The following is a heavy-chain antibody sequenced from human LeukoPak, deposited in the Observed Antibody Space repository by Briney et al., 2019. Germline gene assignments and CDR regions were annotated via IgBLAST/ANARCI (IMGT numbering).Heavy chain of an antibody. J-gene: IGHJ4*02. CDR1: GGSISSGGYC. V-gene: IGHV4-31*03. CDR3: ARVVAAAGEIHFDY. D-gene: IGHD6-13*01. CDR2: IYYSGST. Sequence: TLSLTCTVSGGSISSGGYCWSWIRQHPGKGLEWIGYIYYSGSTYYNPSLKSRVTISVDTSKNQFSLKLSSVTAADTAVYYCARVVAAAGEIHFDYWGQGTLVTVSS.